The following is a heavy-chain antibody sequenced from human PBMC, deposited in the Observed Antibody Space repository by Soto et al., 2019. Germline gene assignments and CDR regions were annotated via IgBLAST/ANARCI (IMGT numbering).Heavy chain of an antibody. CDR3: ARQVLRFLEWLNPGSYYYMDV. J-gene: IGHJ6*03. Sequence: PSETLSLTCTVSGGSISSSSYYWGWIRQPPGKGLEWIGSIYYSGSTYYNPSLKSRVTISVDTSKNQFSLKLSSVTAADTAVYYCARQVLRFLEWLNPGSYYYMDVWGKGTTVTVSS. D-gene: IGHD3-3*01. CDR1: GGSISSSSYY. CDR2: IYYSGST. V-gene: IGHV4-39*01.